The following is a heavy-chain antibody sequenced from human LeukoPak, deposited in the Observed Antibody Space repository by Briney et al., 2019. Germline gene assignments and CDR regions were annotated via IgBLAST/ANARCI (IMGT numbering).Heavy chain of an antibody. CDR2: ISGSGGST. D-gene: IGHD2-21*02. Sequence: PGGSLRLSCAASGFTFSNAWMSWVRQAPGKGLECVSAISGSGGSTYYADSVKGRFTISRDNSKNTLYLQMNSLRAEDTAVYYCAKDRAYCGGDCYTFFDYWGQGTLVTVSS. V-gene: IGHV3-23*01. CDR3: AKDRAYCGGDCYTFFDY. CDR1: GFTFSNAW. J-gene: IGHJ4*02.